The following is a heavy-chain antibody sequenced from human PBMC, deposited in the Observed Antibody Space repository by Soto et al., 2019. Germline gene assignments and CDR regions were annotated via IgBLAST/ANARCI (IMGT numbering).Heavy chain of an antibody. D-gene: IGHD3-10*01. V-gene: IGHV1-69*19. CDR3: AREVQVHTPGFGY. J-gene: IGHJ4*02. CDR1: GGTFNTYA. Sequence: QVHLVQSGAEMKQPGSSVKVSCQSSGGTFNTYAMNWVRQAPGQGPVWMGDISRMFGAANYAPKFQGRVTITADESTGTSYMQLGSLTSEDTALYFCAREVQVHTPGFGYWGQGTLVTVSS. CDR2: ISRMFGAA.